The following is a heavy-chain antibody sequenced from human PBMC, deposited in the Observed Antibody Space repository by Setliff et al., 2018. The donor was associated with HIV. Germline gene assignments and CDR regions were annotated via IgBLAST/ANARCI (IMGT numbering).Heavy chain of an antibody. CDR2: IYHNGNT. CDR1: GYSISSGYY. CDR3: VKEGRTSTVFDY. V-gene: IGHV4-38-2*01. D-gene: IGHD1-7*01. J-gene: IGHJ4*02. Sequence: SETLSLTCDVSGYSISSGYYWGWIRQPPGKGLEWIANIYHNGNTHYNPSVKSRVTISVDTSKNQFSLKLRSVTAADTAVYYCVKEGRTSTVFDYWGQGVMVTVSS.